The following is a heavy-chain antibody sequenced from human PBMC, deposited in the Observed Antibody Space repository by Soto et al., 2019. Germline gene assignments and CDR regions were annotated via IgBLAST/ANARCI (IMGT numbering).Heavy chain of an antibody. Sequence: QVQLVQSGAEVKKPGSSVKVSCKASGGTFSSYAISWVRQAPGQGLEWMGGIIPIFGTANYAQKFQGRVTITADEFTSTAYMELSSLRSEDTAVYYCARRYYDSSGYFGYSSFDPWGQGTLVTVSS. V-gene: IGHV1-69*01. CDR1: GGTFSSYA. CDR2: IIPIFGTA. CDR3: ARRYYDSSGYFGYSSFDP. J-gene: IGHJ5*02. D-gene: IGHD3-22*01.